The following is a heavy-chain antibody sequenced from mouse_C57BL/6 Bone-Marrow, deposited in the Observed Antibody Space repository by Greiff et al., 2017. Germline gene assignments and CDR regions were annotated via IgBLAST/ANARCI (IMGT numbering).Heavy chain of an antibody. CDR2: IYPGDGDT. CDR3: ARVVNYYYGLDY. V-gene: IGHV1-82*01. CDR1: GYAFSSSW. D-gene: IGHD1-1*01. J-gene: IGHJ2*01. Sequence: VKLMESGPELVKPGASVKISCKASGYAFSSSWMNWVKPRPGKGLEWIGRIYPGDGDTNYNGKFKGKATLTADKSSSTAYMQHSSLTSEDSAVYFCARVVNYYYGLDYWGQGTTLTVSS.